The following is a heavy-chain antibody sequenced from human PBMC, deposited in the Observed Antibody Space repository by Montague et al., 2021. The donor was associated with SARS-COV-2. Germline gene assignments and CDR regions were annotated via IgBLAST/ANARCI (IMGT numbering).Heavy chain of an antibody. Sequence: TLSLTCTVSGGSINSHTYYWAWFRQPAGRGLEWIGRVHSTGRTNYDPSLRSRAMVSVDTSKQQFSLNLRSVTAADTAVYYCATDTDYGVVDCWGQGALVTVSS. CDR3: ATDTDYGVVDC. D-gene: IGHD4-17*01. CDR1: GGSINSHTYY. CDR2: VHSTGRT. V-gene: IGHV4-61*02. J-gene: IGHJ4*02.